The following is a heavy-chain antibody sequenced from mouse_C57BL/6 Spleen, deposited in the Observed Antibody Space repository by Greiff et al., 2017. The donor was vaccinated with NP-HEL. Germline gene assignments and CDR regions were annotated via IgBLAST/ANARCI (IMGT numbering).Heavy chain of an antibody. CDR1: GYSFTGYY. Sequence: VQLKQSGPELVKPGASVKISCKASGYSFTGYYMHWVKQSHGNILDWIGYIYPYNGVSSYNQKFKGKATLTVDKSSSTAYMELRSLTSEDSAVYYCARGAAQATKVWFAYWGQGTLVTVSA. J-gene: IGHJ3*01. CDR2: IYPYNGVS. CDR3: ARGAAQATKVWFAY. V-gene: IGHV1-31*01. D-gene: IGHD3-2*02.